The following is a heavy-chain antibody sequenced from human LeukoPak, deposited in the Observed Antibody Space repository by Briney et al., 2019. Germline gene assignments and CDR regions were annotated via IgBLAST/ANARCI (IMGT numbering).Heavy chain of an antibody. Sequence: PSETLSLTCTVSGYSISSGYYWGWIRQPPGKGLEWIGSIYHSGSTYYNPSLKSRVTISVDTSKNQFSLKLSSVTAADTAVYYCARVYCSSTSCYWGYYYYYMDVWGKGTTVTVSS. CDR1: GYSISSGYY. CDR2: IYHSGST. D-gene: IGHD2-2*01. V-gene: IGHV4-38-2*02. J-gene: IGHJ6*03. CDR3: ARVYCSSTSCYWGYYYYYMDV.